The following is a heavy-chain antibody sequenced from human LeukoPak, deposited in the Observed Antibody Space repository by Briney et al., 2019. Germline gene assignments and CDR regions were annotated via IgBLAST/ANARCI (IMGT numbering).Heavy chain of an antibody. Sequence: SETLSLTCTVSGGSISSSSYYWGWIRQPPGKGLEWIGSAYYSGSTYYNPSLKSRVTISVDSSKNQFSLKLSSVTAADTAVYYCARYSSSWYVGNFDHWGQGTLVTVSS. J-gene: IGHJ4*02. CDR1: GGSISSSSYY. D-gene: IGHD6-13*01. CDR3: ARYSSSWYVGNFDH. CDR2: AYYSGST. V-gene: IGHV4-39*01.